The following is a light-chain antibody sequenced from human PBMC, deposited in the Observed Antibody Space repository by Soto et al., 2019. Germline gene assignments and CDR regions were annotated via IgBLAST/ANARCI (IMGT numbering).Light chain of an antibody. Sequence: DIVMTQSPLSLSVTPGEPASISCRSSQSLLHSHGYTYLDWYLQKPGQSPQLLIYVASSRASGVPDRFSASGSGTDFTLTISRVEAEDVGVYYCMQALQTPVHFGQGTKLEI. J-gene: IGKJ2*01. CDR3: MQALQTPVH. CDR2: VAS. CDR1: QSLLHSHGYTY. V-gene: IGKV2-28*01.